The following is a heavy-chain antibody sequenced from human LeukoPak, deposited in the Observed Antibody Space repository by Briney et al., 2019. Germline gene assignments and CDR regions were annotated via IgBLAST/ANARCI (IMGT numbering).Heavy chain of an antibody. CDR2: IYYSGST. V-gene: IGHV4-59*01. CDR1: GGSIRSYY. D-gene: IGHD5-18*01. J-gene: IGHJ4*02. Sequence: SETLSLTCTVSGGSIRSYYWSWIRQPPGKGLEWIGYIYYSGSTDYNPSLKSRVTISVDTSKNQFSLKLRSVTAADTAVYYCARDRGGYTYSHDYWGQGTLVTVSS. CDR3: ARDRGGYTYSHDY.